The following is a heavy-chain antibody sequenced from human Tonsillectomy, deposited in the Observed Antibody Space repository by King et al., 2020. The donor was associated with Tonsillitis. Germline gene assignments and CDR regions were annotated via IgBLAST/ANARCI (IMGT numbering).Heavy chain of an antibody. CDR1: GFTFDDYA. J-gene: IGHJ6*02. CDR3: AKEVGYYYYAMDV. CDR2: ISWNSGTI. V-gene: IGHV3-9*01. Sequence: VQLVESGGGLVQPGRSLRLSCAASGFTFDDYAMHWVRRGPGKGLEWVSTISWNSGTIGYADSVKGRFTISRDNAKNSLYLQMNSLRAEDTALYYCAKEVGYYYYAMDVWGQGTTVTVSS. D-gene: IGHD1-26*01.